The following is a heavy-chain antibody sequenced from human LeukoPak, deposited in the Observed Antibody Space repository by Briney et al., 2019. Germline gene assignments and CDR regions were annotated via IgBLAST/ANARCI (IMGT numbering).Heavy chain of an antibody. CDR1: GGSISSYY. V-gene: IGHV4-59*12. J-gene: IGHJ2*01. CDR3: ARRPYWYFDL. CDR2: IYYSGST. D-gene: IGHD6-6*01. Sequence: KPSETLSLTCTVSGGSISSYYWSWIRQPPGKGLEWIGYIYYSGSTNYNPSLKSRVTISLDTSKNHFSLKLTSVTAADTAVYYCARRPYWYFDLWGRGTLVTVSS.